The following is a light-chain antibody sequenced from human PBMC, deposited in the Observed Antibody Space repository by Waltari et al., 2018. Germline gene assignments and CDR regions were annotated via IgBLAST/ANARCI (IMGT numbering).Light chain of an antibody. V-gene: IGKV2-30*02. CDR3: LQGTHWPYT. Sequence: EVVMTQSPLSLAVTLGQPASISCKSSQSLVHSDGNTHLNWFQQRSGQSPRRLFYRVSSRESGVPDRFSGSGSGTDFTLKISRVEAEDVGVYYCLQGTHWPYTFGQGTRLDIK. CDR1: QSLVHSDGNTH. CDR2: RVS. J-gene: IGKJ2*01.